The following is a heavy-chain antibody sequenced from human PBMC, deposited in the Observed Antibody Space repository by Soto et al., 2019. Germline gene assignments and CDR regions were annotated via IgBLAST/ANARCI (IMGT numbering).Heavy chain of an antibody. J-gene: IGHJ5*02. CDR1: GGSISSYY. D-gene: IGHD3-3*01. Sequence: SETLSLTCTVSGGSISSYYWSWIRQPPGKGLEWIGYIYYSGSTNYNPSLTSRVTISVDTSKNQISLKLSSVTAADTTVEYCAGARASNYDFWSGYGVRWFDPLGQGTLVTVSS. CDR3: AGARASNYDFWSGYGVRWFDP. CDR2: IYYSGST. V-gene: IGHV4-59*01.